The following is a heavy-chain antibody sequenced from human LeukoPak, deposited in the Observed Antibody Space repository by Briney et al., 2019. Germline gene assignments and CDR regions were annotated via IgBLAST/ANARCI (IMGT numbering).Heavy chain of an antibody. CDR3: TKNFGSWHQGAFDI. CDR1: RFTFSSYA. J-gene: IGHJ3*02. Sequence: GGSLRLSCAPSRFTFSSYATSCVRQAPGKGLEWVSAISGSGGSTYYAHPVKGRFTISRDSSKNTLYLQMNSLRAEDTAVYYCTKNFGSWHQGAFDIWGQGTMVTVSS. V-gene: IGHV3-23*01. CDR2: ISGSGGST. D-gene: IGHD6-13*01.